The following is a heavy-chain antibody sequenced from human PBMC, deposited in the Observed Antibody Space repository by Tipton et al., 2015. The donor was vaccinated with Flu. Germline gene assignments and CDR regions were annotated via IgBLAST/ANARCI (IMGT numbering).Heavy chain of an antibody. D-gene: IGHD4-17*01. V-gene: IGHV5-51*03. CDR3: AKPTYGDYVDDGFEP. CDR1: GYSFTNYW. J-gene: IGHJ6*02. CDR2: IHPSDSDT. Sequence: QSGPEVKKPGESLKISCKGFGYSFTNYWIGWVRQMPGKGLEWMGMIHPSDSDTRYSPSFQDQVTISADKSISTVYLQWSSLKASDTAMYFCAKPTYGDYVDDGFEPWGQGTKVTVSS.